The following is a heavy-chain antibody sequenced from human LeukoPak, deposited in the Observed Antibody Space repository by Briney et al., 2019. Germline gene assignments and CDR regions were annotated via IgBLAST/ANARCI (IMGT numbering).Heavy chain of an antibody. Sequence: PSETLSLTCAVYGGSFSGYYWSWIRQPPGKGLEWIGEINHSGSTNYNPSLKSRVTISVDTSKNQFSLKLSSVTAADTAVYYCARYGSGSYYDNWFDPWGQGTLVTVSS. D-gene: IGHD3-10*01. CDR1: GGSFSGYY. CDR2: INHSGST. V-gene: IGHV4-34*01. CDR3: ARYGSGSYYDNWFDP. J-gene: IGHJ5*02.